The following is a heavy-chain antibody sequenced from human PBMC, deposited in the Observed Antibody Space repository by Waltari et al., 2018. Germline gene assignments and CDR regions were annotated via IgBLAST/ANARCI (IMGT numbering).Heavy chain of an antibody. V-gene: IGHV1-69*13. CDR3: ASAVYGSGSYYRY. CDR2: IIHIFGTA. CDR1: GGTFSSYA. J-gene: IGHJ4*02. Sequence: SSVKVSCKASGGTFSSYAISWVRQAPEQGLEWLGGIIHIFGTANYAQKFQGRVTITQAESTSTAYMELSSLRSKDTAVYYCASAVYGSGSYYRYWGQGTLVTVSS. D-gene: IGHD3-10*01.